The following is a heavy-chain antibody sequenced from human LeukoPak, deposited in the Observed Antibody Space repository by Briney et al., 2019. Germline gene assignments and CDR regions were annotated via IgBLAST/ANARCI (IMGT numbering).Heavy chain of an antibody. CDR2: INHSGLT. CDR3: ARRLQSASQNMDV. CDR1: AASFSDYY. Sequence: SETLSRTCAVYAASFSDYYWSWIRQPPGKGLEWIGEINHSGLTNYNPSLKSRVSISVDTSKNQFSPKLSSVTAADTAVYYCARRLQSASQNMDVWGKGTTVTVSS. V-gene: IGHV4-34*01. J-gene: IGHJ6*03. D-gene: IGHD5-24*01.